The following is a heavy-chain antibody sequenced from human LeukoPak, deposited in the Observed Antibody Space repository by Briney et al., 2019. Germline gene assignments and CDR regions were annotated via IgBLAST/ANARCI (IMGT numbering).Heavy chain of an antibody. Sequence: SETLSLTCAVYGGSFSGYYWSWIRQPPGKGLEWIGEINHSGSANYNPSLKSRVTILLDTSKNQFSLNLSSVTAADTAVYYCARRPRGVIIKTWFDSWGQGTLVTVSS. J-gene: IGHJ5*01. CDR1: GGSFSGYY. V-gene: IGHV4-34*01. CDR2: INHSGSA. D-gene: IGHD3-10*01. CDR3: ARRPRGVIIKTWFDS.